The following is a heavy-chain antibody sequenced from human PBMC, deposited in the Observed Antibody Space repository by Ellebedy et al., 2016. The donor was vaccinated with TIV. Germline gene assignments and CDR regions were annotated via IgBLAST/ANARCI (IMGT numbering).Heavy chain of an antibody. CDR1: GFTXXNYA. V-gene: IGHV3-23*01. J-gene: IGHJ4*02. CDR3: GQELVIRDSLSFDY. Sequence: PGGSLRLSCAASGFTXXNYAXXWVRPPPGRGLDWFSAIGPLTAYTFYANSVKGRFTFSRDNSKNTLYQQMNSLRAEDTAVYYCGQELVIRDSLSFDYWGLGTLVTVSS. D-gene: IGHD3-9*01. CDR2: IGPLTAYT.